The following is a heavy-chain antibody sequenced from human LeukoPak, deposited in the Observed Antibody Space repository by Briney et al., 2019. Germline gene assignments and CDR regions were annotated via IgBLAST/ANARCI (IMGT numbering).Heavy chain of an antibody. CDR1: GFTFSSYG. D-gene: IGHD5-18*01. J-gene: IGHJ4*02. V-gene: IGHV3-30*18. CDR3: AKDHQLWPDN. Sequence: PGRSLRLSCAASGFTFSSYGMHWVRQAPGKGLEWVAVISYDGSNKYYADSVRGRFTISRDNSKNTLYLQMNSLRAEDTAVYYCAKDHQLWPDNWGQGTLVTVSS. CDR2: ISYDGSNK.